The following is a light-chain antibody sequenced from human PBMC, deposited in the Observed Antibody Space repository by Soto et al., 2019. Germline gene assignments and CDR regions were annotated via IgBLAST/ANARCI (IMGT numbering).Light chain of an antibody. CDR2: GVS. V-gene: IGKV3-20*01. Sequence: EIVLTQSPGTLSLSPGERATLSCRASQSVSSGSLAWYQQKPGQAPRLLIYGVSSRATGIPDRFSGSGSGTDFTLTISRLEPEDFAVYYCHQFGYSPRTFGQGTKVE. CDR3: HQFGYSPRT. J-gene: IGKJ1*01. CDR1: QSVSSGS.